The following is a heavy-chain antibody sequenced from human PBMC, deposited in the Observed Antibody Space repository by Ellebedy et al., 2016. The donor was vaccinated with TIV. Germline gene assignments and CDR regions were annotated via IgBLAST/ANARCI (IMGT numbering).Heavy chain of an antibody. V-gene: IGHV1-46*01. CDR2: INPSGGST. D-gene: IGHD1-26*01. CDR1: GYTFTSYY. J-gene: IGHJ4*02. CDR3: ARTQVGATSDDY. Sequence: ASVKVSCKASGYTFTSYYLHWVRQAPGQGLEWMGIINPSGGSTTYAQKFQGRVTMTSDTSTSTVYMELSSLGSEDTAVYYCARTQVGATSDDYWGQGTLVTVSS.